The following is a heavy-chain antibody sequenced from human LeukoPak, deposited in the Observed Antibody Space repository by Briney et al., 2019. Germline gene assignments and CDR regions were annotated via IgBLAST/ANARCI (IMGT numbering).Heavy chain of an antibody. CDR2: IIPIFGTA. V-gene: IGHV1-69*05. J-gene: IGHJ3*02. Sequence: SVKVSCKASGGTFSSYAISWVRQAPGQGLEWMGGIIPIFGTANYAQKFQGRVTMTRDTSTSTFYMELSSLRSEDTAVYYCARAGMIIASNHAFDIWGQGTMITVSS. CDR3: ARAGMIIASNHAFDI. CDR1: GGTFSSYA. D-gene: IGHD3-22*01.